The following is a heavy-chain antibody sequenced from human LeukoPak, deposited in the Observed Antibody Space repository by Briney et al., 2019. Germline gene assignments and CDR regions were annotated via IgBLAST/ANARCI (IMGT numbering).Heavy chain of an antibody. CDR2: IRDYNGNT. CDR3: ARYSSGWYDYYYYYMDV. D-gene: IGHD6-19*01. V-gene: IGHV1-18*01. CDR1: GYTFTSYG. Sequence: ASVKVSCKASGYTFTSYGISWVRQAPGQGLEGMGWIRDYNGNTNYAQKLQGRVTMTTDTSTSTAYVELRSLRSDDTAVYYCARYSSGWYDYYYYYMDVWGKGTTVTVSS. J-gene: IGHJ6*03.